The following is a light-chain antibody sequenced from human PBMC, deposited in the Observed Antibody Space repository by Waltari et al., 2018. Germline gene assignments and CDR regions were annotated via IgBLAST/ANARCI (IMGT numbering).Light chain of an antibody. CDR2: DAS. J-gene: IGKJ2*01. CDR3: QQRSNWPPYT. Sequence: EIVLTQSPDTPSLSPGERATLSSKASQSVSSYLAWYQPKPGQAPRLLIYDASNRATGIPARFSGSGSGTDFTLTISSLEPEDFAVYYCQQRSNWPPYTFGQGTKLEIK. V-gene: IGKV3-11*01. CDR1: QSVSSY.